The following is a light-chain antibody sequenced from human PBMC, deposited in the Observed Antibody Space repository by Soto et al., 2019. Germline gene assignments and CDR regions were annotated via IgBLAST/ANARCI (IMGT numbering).Light chain of an antibody. CDR3: LLSYSRAVYV. CDR1: TGAVTSGHA. CDR2: DTY. V-gene: IGLV7-46*01. Sequence: QAVVTQEPSLTVSPGGTVTLTCGSSTGAVTSGHAPYWFQQRPGQAPRTLIYDTYNRHSWTPARFSGSFLGGKAALTLSGALPEDEAEYYCLLSYSRAVYVFGPGTKVTVL. J-gene: IGLJ1*01.